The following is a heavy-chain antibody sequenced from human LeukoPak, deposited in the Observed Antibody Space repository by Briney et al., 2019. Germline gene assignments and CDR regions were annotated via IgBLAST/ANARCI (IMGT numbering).Heavy chain of an antibody. D-gene: IGHD2-21*01. J-gene: IGHJ5*02. CDR2: INPNSGAT. CDR1: GYTFTSYY. Sequence: ASVKVSCKASGYTFTSYYMHWVRQAPGQGLEWMGWINPNSGATNYAQKFQGRVTMTRDTSISTAYMELSRLRSDDTAVYYCATVNGGGADWFDPWGQGTLVTVSS. CDR3: ATVNGGGADWFDP. V-gene: IGHV1-2*02.